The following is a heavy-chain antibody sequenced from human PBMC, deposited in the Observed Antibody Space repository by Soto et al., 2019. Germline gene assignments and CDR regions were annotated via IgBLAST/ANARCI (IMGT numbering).Heavy chain of an antibody. Sequence: EVQLLESGGGLVQPGGSLRLSCVGSGFFFSSYTMTWVRQAPGKGLEWVSSFSATSENTYYADSVRGRFTTSRDNSKNTRFLQMTSRTAEDTAMYYCAKARDQQWVRLPFDYWGQGILVIVSS. D-gene: IGHD6-19*01. CDR2: FSATSENT. CDR1: GFFFSSYT. V-gene: IGHV3-23*01. CDR3: AKARDQQWVRLPFDY. J-gene: IGHJ4*02.